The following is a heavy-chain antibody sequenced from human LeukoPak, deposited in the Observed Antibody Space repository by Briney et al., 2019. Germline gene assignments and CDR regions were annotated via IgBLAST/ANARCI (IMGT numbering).Heavy chain of an antibody. D-gene: IGHD6-13*01. V-gene: IGHV3-30*04. CDR1: GFTFSSYA. Sequence: GRSLRLSCAASGFTFSSYAIHWVRQAPGKGLEWVAVISYDGSNKYYADSVKGRFTISRDNSKNTLYLQMNSLRAEDTAVYYCARPTTGSSWSNPYYYYGMDVWGKGTTVTVSS. J-gene: IGHJ6*04. CDR2: ISYDGSNK. CDR3: ARPTTGSSWSNPYYYYGMDV.